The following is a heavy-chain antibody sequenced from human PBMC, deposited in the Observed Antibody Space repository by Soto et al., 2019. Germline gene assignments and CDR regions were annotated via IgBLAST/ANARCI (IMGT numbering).Heavy chain of an antibody. CDR1: GFTFSTYA. CDR2: ISGGGGST. CDR3: AKDPTSYDSSAQFDS. J-gene: IGHJ4*02. D-gene: IGHD3-22*01. Sequence: GGSLRLSCAASGFTFSTYAMILVRHAPWKGLEWVSGISGGGGSTYYADSVKGRFTISRDNSKNTLYLQMNSLRVEDTAVYYCAKDPTSYDSSAQFDSWGQGTLVTVSS. V-gene: IGHV3-23*01.